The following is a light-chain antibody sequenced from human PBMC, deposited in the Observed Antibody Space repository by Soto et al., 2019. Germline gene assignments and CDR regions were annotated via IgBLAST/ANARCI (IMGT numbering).Light chain of an antibody. CDR3: GSYAGSGGVG. Sequence: QSALTQPASVSGSPGQSITISCTGTSSDVGSYNLVSWYQQHPGKAPKLMIYEGSKRPSGVSNRFSGSKSGNTASLTISGLQTVDAADYYCGSYAGSGGVGFCGETQGTVL. J-gene: IGLJ2*01. CDR1: SSDVGSYNL. V-gene: IGLV2-23*01. CDR2: EGS.